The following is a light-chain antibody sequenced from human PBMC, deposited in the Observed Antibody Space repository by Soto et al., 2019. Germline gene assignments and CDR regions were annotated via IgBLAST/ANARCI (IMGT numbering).Light chain of an antibody. CDR1: QSISSY. J-gene: IGKJ4*01. CDR3: QQRSEWPLT. V-gene: IGKV3-11*01. CDR2: DAS. Sequence: EIVLTQSPATLSLSPGERATLSCRASQSISSYLGWYQQKPGQAPRLLIYDASNMATGIPVRFSVSGSGTDFTLTISSLEPEDFAVYYCQQRSEWPLTFGGGNRVEIK.